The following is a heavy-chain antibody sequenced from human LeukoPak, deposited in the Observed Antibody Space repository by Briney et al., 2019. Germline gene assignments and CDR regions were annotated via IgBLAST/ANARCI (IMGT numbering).Heavy chain of an antibody. J-gene: IGHJ4*02. D-gene: IGHD3-22*01. CDR1: GFTFSSYA. CDR2: ISGSGGST. V-gene: IGHV3-23*01. Sequence: PGGSLRLSCAASGFTFSSYAMSWVRQAPGKGLEWVSAISGSGGSTYYADSVKGRFTISRDNSKNTLYLQMNSLRAEDTAVYYCAREGGYDPKGGYFDYWGQGTLVTVSS. CDR3: AREGGYDPKGGYFDY.